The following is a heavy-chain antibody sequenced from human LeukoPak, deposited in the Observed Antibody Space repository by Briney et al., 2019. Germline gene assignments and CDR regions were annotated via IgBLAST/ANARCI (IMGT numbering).Heavy chain of an antibody. CDR2: INHSGST. Sequence: SEILSLTCAVYGGSFSGYYWSWIRQPPGKGLEWIGEINHSGSTNYNPSLKSRVTISVDTSKNQFSLKLSSVTAADTAVYYCARQTYGDFWSGYFSDYWGQGTLVTVSS. CDR1: GGSFSGYY. CDR3: ARQTYGDFWSGYFSDY. J-gene: IGHJ4*02. D-gene: IGHD3-3*01. V-gene: IGHV4-34*01.